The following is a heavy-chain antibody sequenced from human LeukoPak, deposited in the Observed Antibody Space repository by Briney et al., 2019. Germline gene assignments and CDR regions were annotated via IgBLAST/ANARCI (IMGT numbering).Heavy chain of an antibody. J-gene: IGHJ4*02. CDR3: ARHAKGISGYDPSDY. V-gene: IGHV4-39*01. D-gene: IGHD5-12*01. Sequence: SETLSLTCTVSGDSISSSIYSWGWIRQPPGKGLEWIGSIYSSGSTYYNPSLKSRVTISVDTSKSQFSLKLTSVTVAETAVYYCARHAKGISGYDPSDYWGQGTLVTVSS. CDR1: GDSISSSIYS. CDR2: IYSSGST.